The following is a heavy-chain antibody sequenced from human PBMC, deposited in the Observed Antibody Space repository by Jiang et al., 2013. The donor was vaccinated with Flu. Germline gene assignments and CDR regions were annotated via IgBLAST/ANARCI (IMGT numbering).Heavy chain of an antibody. CDR3: ARAPNGAVGDTGDLRGVPLHYFDY. V-gene: IGHV4-61*02. D-gene: IGHD7-27*01. Sequence: GLVKPSQTLSLTCTVSGGSITSGSYYWTWIRQPSGKRLEWIGRIHTTGSINYNSPLKSRVTISRDTSKNQVSLRVNSVTAADTAVYYCARAPNGAVGDTGDLRGVPLHYFDYWGQGVLVTVSS. CDR1: GGSITSGSYY. J-gene: IGHJ4*02. CDR2: IHTTGSI.